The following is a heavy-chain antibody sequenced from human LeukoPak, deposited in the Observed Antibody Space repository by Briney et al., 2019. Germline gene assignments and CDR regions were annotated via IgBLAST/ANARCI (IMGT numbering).Heavy chain of an antibody. CDR1: GVSISSGSYY. CDR2: IYTSGST. J-gene: IGHJ4*02. Sequence: SETLSLTCTVSGVSISSGSYYWRWLRQPAGQGLEWIGRIYTSGSTNYNPSLKSRVTISVDTSKNQFSLKLSSVTAADTAVYYCARSPRTVGATYYFDYWGQGTLVTVSS. CDR3: ARSPRTVGATYYFDY. V-gene: IGHV4-61*02. D-gene: IGHD1-26*01.